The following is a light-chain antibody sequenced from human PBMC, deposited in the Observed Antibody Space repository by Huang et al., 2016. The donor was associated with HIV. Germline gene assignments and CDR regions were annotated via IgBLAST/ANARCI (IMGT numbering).Light chain of an antibody. CDR3: QHFDNLALT. CDR2: DAS. V-gene: IGKV1-33*01. CDR1: QDISNY. Sequence: DIQMTQSPSSLSASVGDRVTITCQASQDISNYLNWYTQKPGKAPKLLIYDASNLETGVPSRFSGSGSGTDFTFTISSLQPEDIATYYCQHFDNLALTFGGGTKVQIK. J-gene: IGKJ4*01.